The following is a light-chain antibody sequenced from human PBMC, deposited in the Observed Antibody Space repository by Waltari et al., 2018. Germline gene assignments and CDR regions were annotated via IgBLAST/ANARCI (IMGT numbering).Light chain of an antibody. CDR3: SSYTSSTTRVL. CDR2: EVT. CDR1: SRDVGGSHS. J-gene: IGLJ2*01. V-gene: IGLV2-14*01. Sequence: QSALTQPASVSGSPGQSITISCPGTSRDVGGSHSVSWYQQHPDKAPKLMIYEVTNRPSGVSIRFSGSKSGNTASLTITGLQAEDEADYYCSSYTSSTTRVLFGGGTKLTVL.